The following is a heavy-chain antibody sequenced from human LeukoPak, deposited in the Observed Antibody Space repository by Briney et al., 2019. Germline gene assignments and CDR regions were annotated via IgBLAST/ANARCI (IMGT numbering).Heavy chain of an antibody. D-gene: IGHD6-19*01. J-gene: IGHJ5*02. CDR1: GFTFSSYA. V-gene: IGHV3-23*01. Sequence: GGSLRLSCAASGFTFSSYAMSWVRQAPGKGLEWGSAISCSGGSTYYADAVKGRFTISRDNSKNTLYLQMNSLRAEDTAVYSCAKDLTRSGWRMYGTWFDPWGQGTLVTVSS. CDR2: ISCSGGST. CDR3: AKDLTRSGWRMYGTWFDP.